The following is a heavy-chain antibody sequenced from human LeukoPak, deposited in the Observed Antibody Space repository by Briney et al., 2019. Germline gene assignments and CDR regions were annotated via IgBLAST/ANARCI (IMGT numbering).Heavy chain of an antibody. CDR3: ARGSYDYVWGSYRPPDAFDI. V-gene: IGHV1-18*01. D-gene: IGHD3-16*02. J-gene: IGHJ3*02. Sequence: ASVKVSCKASGYTFTSYGISWVRQAPGQGLEWMGWISAYNGNTNYAQKLQGRVTMTTDTSTSTAYMELRSLRSDDTAVYYCARGSYDYVWGSYRPPDAFDIWGQGTLVTVSS. CDR2: ISAYNGNT. CDR1: GYTFTSYG.